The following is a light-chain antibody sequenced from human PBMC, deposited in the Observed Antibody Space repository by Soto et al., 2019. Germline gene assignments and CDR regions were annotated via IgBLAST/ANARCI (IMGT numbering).Light chain of an antibody. CDR1: SSDVGGYNY. CDR2: EVS. CDR3: SSYTPTTWV. Sequence: QSVLTQPASVSGSPGQSITISCTGTSSDVGGYNYVSWYQQHPGKAPKLMIYEVSNRPLGVSNRFSVSKSGNTASLTISGLQAEDEADYYCSSYTPTTWVFGGGTKLTVL. V-gene: IGLV2-14*01. J-gene: IGLJ3*02.